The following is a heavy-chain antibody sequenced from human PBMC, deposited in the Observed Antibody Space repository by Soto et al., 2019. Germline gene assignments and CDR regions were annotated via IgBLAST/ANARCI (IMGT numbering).Heavy chain of an antibody. CDR3: ARDWVRDSSGYYDTSFDY. V-gene: IGHV3-33*01. CDR2: IWYDGSNK. CDR1: GFTFSSYG. D-gene: IGHD3-22*01. J-gene: IGHJ4*02. Sequence: GGSLSLSCAASGFTFSSYGMHWVRQAPGKGLEWVAVIWYDGSNKYYADSVKGRFTISRDNSKNTLYLQMNSLRAEDTAVYYCARDWVRDSSGYYDTSFDYWGQGTLVTVSS.